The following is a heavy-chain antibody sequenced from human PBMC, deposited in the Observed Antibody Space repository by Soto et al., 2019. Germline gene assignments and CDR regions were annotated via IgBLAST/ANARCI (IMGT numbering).Heavy chain of an antibody. Sequence: SETLSLTCTVSGGSISSYYWSWIRQPPGKGLEWIGYIYYSGSTNYNPSLKSRVTISVDTSKNQFSLKLSSVTAADTAVYYCARDKGVLLNYSGDYVGDYYFDYWGEGPLVTVSS. J-gene: IGHJ4*02. CDR2: IYYSGST. V-gene: IGHV4-59*01. CDR1: GGSISSYY. CDR3: ARDKGVLLNYSGDYVGDYYFDY. D-gene: IGHD4-17*01.